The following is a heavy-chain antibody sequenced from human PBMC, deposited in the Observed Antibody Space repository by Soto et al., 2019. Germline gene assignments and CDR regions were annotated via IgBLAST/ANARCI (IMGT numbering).Heavy chain of an antibody. CDR3: ARIIATAGPYYYGMDV. CDR2: IYYSGST. D-gene: IGHD6-13*01. J-gene: IGHJ6*02. Sequence: SETLSLTCTVSGGSISSYYWSWIRQPPGKGLEWIGYIYYSGSTNYNPSLKSRVTISVDTSKNQFSLKLSSVTAADTAVYYCARIIATAGPYYYGMDVWGQGTTVTVSS. V-gene: IGHV4-59*01. CDR1: GGSISSYY.